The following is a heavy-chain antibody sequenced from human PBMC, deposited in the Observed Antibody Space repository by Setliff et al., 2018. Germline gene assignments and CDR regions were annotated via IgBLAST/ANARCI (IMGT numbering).Heavy chain of an antibody. CDR1: GGSFSGYY. CDR3: ARSVSRREKFLLDY. Sequence: NPSETLSLTCAVYGGSFSGYYWSWIRQPPGKRLEWIGEIIHSGSTNYNPSLKSRVTISMDTSKNQFSLKVSSVTAADTAVYYCARSVSRREKFLLDYWGQGALVTVSS. V-gene: IGHV4-34*12. J-gene: IGHJ4*02. CDR2: IIHSGST.